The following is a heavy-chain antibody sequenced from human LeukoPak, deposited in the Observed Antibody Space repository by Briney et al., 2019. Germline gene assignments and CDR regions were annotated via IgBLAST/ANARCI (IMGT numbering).Heavy chain of an antibody. CDR2: IRYDGNNK. CDR1: GFTFSSYD. Sequence: GGSLRLSCAPSGFTFSSYDMHWVRQAPGKGLEWVAFIRYDGNNKYYADSVKGRFTISRDNSENTLYLQLNSLRAEDTAVYYCTTISVASVFDYWGAGILVTVSS. CDR3: TTISVASVFDY. V-gene: IGHV3-30*02. J-gene: IGHJ4*02. D-gene: IGHD3-3*02.